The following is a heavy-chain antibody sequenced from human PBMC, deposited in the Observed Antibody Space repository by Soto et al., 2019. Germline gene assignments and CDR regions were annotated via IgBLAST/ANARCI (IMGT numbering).Heavy chain of an antibody. Sequence: GGSLRLSCAASGFTFSSCAMGWVRQAPWKGLEWVSDIIDSGGSTYYADAVKGRFTISRDNSKSTLYLQMNSLRAEDTAVYYCERDPREYYFDYWGQGTLVTVSS. V-gene: IGHV3-23*01. CDR2: IIDSGGST. CDR1: GFTFSSCA. CDR3: ERDPREYYFDY. J-gene: IGHJ4*02.